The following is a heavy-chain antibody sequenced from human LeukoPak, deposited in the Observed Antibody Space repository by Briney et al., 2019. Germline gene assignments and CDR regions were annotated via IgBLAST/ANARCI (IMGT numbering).Heavy chain of an antibody. CDR2: ISSSSSYI. CDR3: ASSPESSSWSPRGFDY. V-gene: IGHV3-21*01. D-gene: IGHD6-13*01. Sequence: PGGSLRLSCAASGFTFSSYSMNWVRQAPGKGLEWVSSISSSSSYIYYADSVKGRFTIFRDNAKNSLYLQMNSLRAEDTAVYYCASSPESSSWSPRGFDYWGQGTLVTVSS. CDR1: GFTFSSYS. J-gene: IGHJ4*02.